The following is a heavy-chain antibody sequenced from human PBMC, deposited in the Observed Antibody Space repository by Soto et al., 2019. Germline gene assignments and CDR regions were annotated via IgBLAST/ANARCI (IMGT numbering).Heavy chain of an antibody. CDR3: ARDRRQTHDYYYYYGMDV. CDR2: INPSGGST. V-gene: IGHV1-46*01. CDR1: GYTFTSYY. Sequence: ASVKVSCKASGYTFTSYYMHWVRQAPGQGLEWMGIINPSGGSTSYAQKFQGRVTMTRDTSTSTVYMELSSLRSEDTAVYYCARDRRQTHDYYYYYGMDVWRQGTTVTVSS. J-gene: IGHJ6*02. D-gene: IGHD1-1*01.